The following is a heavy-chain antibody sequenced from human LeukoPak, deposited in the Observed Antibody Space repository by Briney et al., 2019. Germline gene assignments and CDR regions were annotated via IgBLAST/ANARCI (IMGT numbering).Heavy chain of an antibody. CDR2: IIPIFGIA. V-gene: IGHV1-69*04. J-gene: IGHJ5*02. CDR1: GGTFSSYA. D-gene: IGHD1-7*01. CDR3: AREFQYNWNFKGFDP. Sequence: ASVKVSCKASGGTFSSYAISWVRQAPGQGLEWMGRIIPIFGIANYAQKFQGRVTITADKSTSTAYMELSSLRSEDTAVYYCAREFQYNWNFKGFDPWGQGILVTVSS.